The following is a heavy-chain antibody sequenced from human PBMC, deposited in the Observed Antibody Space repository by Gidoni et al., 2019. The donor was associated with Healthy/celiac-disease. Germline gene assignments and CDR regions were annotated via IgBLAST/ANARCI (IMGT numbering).Heavy chain of an antibody. D-gene: IGHD1-26*01. J-gene: IGHJ4*02. V-gene: IGHV3-11*05. CDR1: GFTFSDYY. Sequence: QVQLVESGGGLVKPGGSLRLSCAASGFTFSDYYMSWIRQAPGKGLEWVSYISSSSSYTNYADSVKGRFTISRDNAKNALYLQMNSLRAEDTAVYYCARDRYSGSYLAYYFDYWGQGTLVTVSS. CDR3: ARDRYSGSYLAYYFDY. CDR2: ISSSSSYT.